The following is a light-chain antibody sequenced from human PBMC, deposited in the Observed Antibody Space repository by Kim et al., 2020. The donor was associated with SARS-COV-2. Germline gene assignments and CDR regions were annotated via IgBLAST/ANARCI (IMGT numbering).Light chain of an antibody. CDR3: QSYDSNNQWV. V-gene: IGLV6-57*02. CDR2: EDN. CDR1: SGSIASNY. Sequence: LTQPHSLSESPGKTVTISCTGSSGSIASNYVQWYQQRPGSVPTTVIYEDNRRPSGVPDRFSGSIDSSSNAASLTISGLKTEDEAEYYCQSYDSNNQWVFGGGTKVTVL. J-gene: IGLJ3*02.